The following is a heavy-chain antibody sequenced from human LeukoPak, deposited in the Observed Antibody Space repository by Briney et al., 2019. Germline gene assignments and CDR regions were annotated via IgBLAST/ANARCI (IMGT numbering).Heavy chain of an antibody. D-gene: IGHD3-10*01. CDR2: INSNGDST. V-gene: IGHV3-64D*06. Sequence: GGSLRLSCSASGFTFSSYAMHWVRQAPGKGLEYVSAINSNGDSTYNADSVKGRFTISRDNSKNTLYLQMSSLRAEDTAVYYCVKGDYYDSGSYPDYWGQGTLVTVSS. J-gene: IGHJ4*02. CDR1: GFTFSSYA. CDR3: VKGDYYDSGSYPDY.